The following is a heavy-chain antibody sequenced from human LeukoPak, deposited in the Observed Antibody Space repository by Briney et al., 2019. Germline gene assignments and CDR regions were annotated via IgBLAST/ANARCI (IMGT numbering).Heavy chain of an antibody. CDR2: IYHSGST. V-gene: IGHV4-38-2*01. J-gene: IGHJ4*02. Sequence: SEPLSLTCAVSGYSISSGYYWGWIRQPPGKGLEWIGSIYHSGSTYYNPSLKSRVTISVDTSKNQFSLKLSSVTAADTAVYYCARGRGGSGRYVRHDFEYWGQGTLVTVSS. CDR3: ARGRGGSGRYVRHDFEY. D-gene: IGHD6-19*01. CDR1: GYSISSGYY.